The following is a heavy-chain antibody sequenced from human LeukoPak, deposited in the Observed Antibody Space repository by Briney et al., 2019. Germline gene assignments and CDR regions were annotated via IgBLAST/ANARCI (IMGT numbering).Heavy chain of an antibody. CDR3: ARVPTNSYGFGQ. D-gene: IGHD5-18*01. Sequence: PGGSLRLSCAASGFVFSVYWMHWVRQAPGKGLVWVAHINEDGTSANHADSVKGRFTISRDNAKNTLYLQMNSLTVEDTAVYYCARVPTNSYGFGQWGQGSLVTVSS. J-gene: IGHJ4*02. V-gene: IGHV3-74*01. CDR1: GFVFSVYW. CDR2: INEDGTSA.